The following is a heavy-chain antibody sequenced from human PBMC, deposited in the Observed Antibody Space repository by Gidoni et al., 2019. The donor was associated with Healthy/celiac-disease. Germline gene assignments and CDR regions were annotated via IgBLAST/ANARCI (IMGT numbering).Heavy chain of an antibody. CDR3: ASGKNWNSLYRDSYYYYGMDV. J-gene: IGHJ6*02. Sequence: QVQLQQWGAGLLKPSETLSLTCAVYGGSFSGYYWSWIRQPPGKGLEWIGEINHSGSTNYNPSLKSRVTISVDTSKNQFSLKLSSVTAADTAVYYCASGKNWNSLYRDSYYYYGMDVWGQGTTVTVSS. V-gene: IGHV4-34*01. CDR2: INHSGST. D-gene: IGHD1-7*01. CDR1: GGSFSGYY.